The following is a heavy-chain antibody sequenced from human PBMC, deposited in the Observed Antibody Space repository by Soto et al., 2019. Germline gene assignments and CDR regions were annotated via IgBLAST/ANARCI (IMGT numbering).Heavy chain of an antibody. V-gene: IGHV1-69*12. D-gene: IGHD2-8*01. CDR3: AREGHQSNGPQSYFDY. CDR1: GGTFSNYA. J-gene: IGHJ4*02. Sequence: QVQLVQSGAEVKKPGSSVKVSCKASGGTFSNYAISWVRQAPGQGLEWMGGIIPIFGTANYAQKFQGRVTITADESKSTVQLELSSLRSEDTAVYYCAREGHQSNGPQSYFDYWGQGTLVTVSS. CDR2: IIPIFGTA.